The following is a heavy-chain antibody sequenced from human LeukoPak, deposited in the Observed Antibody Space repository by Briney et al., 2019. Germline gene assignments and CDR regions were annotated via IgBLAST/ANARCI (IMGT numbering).Heavy chain of an antibody. Sequence: GGSLRLSCAASGFTFSTYEMNWVRQAPGKGLYLVSVITISPNTRTYADSVKARFTISRDNARNSLYLQMNSLRVEDTAVYYCARGDPYADLWGQGTLVTVAS. J-gene: IGHJ5*02. CDR1: GFTFSTYE. V-gene: IGHV3-48*03. CDR2: ITISPNTR. D-gene: IGHD2-2*01. CDR3: ARGDPYADL.